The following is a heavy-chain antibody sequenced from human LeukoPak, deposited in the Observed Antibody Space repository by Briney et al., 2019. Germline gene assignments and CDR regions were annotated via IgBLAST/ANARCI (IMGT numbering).Heavy chain of an antibody. D-gene: IGHD2-2*01. V-gene: IGHV1-18*01. J-gene: IGHJ1*01. CDR2: ISAYNGNT. CDR1: GYTFTSYG. Sequence: VASVKVSCNASGYTFTSYGISWVRQAPGQGLEWMGWISAYNGNTNYAQKLQGRVTMTTDTSTSPAYMEPRSLRSGDTAVYYCARDLKRYQLLTEYFQHWGQGTLVTVSS. CDR3: ARDLKRYQLLTEYFQH.